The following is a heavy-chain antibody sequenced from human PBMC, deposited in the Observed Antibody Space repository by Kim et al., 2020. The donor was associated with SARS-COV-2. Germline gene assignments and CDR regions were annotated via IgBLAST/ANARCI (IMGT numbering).Heavy chain of an antibody. Sequence: NYSPSFQGHVTISADKSISTAYLQWSSLKASDTAMYYCARETFYAPSFDYWGQGTLVTVSS. V-gene: IGHV5-10-1*01. CDR3: ARETFYAPSFDY. D-gene: IGHD4-17*01. J-gene: IGHJ4*02.